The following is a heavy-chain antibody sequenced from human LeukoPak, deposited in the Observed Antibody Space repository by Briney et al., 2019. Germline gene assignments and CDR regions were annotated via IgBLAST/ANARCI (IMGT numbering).Heavy chain of an antibody. CDR3: ARGGYSYGV. V-gene: IGHV3-7*01. CDR1: GLTFSSYW. Sequence: GGSLRLSCAVSGLTFSSYWMSWVRQAPGKGLEWVANIKQDGSERSYVDSVKGRFTISRDNAKNSLYLQMNSLRAEDTAVYYCARGGYSYGVWGQGTLVTVSS. J-gene: IGHJ4*02. D-gene: IGHD3-10*01. CDR2: IKQDGSER.